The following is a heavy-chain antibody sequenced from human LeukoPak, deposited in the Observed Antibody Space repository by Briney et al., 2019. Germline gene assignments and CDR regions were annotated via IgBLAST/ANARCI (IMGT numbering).Heavy chain of an antibody. V-gene: IGHV1-2*02. CDR1: GYTLTELS. CDR3: ARDRRYCSSPSCESNWFDP. D-gene: IGHD2-2*01. CDR2: INPNSGGT. Sequence: ASVKVSCKVSGYTLTELSMHWVRQAPGQGLEWMGWINPNSGGTNYAQKFQGRVTMTRDTSISTAYMELSRLRSDDTAVYYCARDRRYCSSPSCESNWFDPWGQGTLVTVSS. J-gene: IGHJ5*02.